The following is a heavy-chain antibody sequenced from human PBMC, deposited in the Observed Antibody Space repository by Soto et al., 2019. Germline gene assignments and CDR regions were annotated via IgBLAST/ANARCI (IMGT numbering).Heavy chain of an antibody. CDR3: VRGHGWFDP. Sequence: EVQVVESGGGLVQPGESLRLSCAASGFRYRDHWMSWVRQAPGKGPEWVANIQPDLSDISSVDSVKGRFTISRDNAKNSVYLQMNSLRVEYTAIYYCVRGHGWFDPWGQGALVTVSS. J-gene: IGHJ5*02. CDR2: IQPDLSDI. CDR1: GFRYRDHW. V-gene: IGHV3-7*01.